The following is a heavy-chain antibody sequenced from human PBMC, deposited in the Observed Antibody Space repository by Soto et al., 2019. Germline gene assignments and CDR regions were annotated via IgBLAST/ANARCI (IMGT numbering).Heavy chain of an antibody. Sequence: QLQLQESGPGLVKPSETLSLTCTVSGGSISSSSYYWGWIRQPPGKGLEWIGSIYYSGSTYYNPSLKSRVTISVDTSKNQFSLKLSSVTAADTAVYYCARLGRKSSRLDYWGQGTLVTVSS. CDR3: ARLGRKSSRLDY. V-gene: IGHV4-39*01. CDR1: GGSISSSSYY. CDR2: IYYSGST. D-gene: IGHD3-16*02. J-gene: IGHJ4*02.